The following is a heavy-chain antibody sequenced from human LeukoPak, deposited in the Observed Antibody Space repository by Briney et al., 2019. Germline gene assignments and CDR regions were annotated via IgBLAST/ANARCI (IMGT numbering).Heavy chain of an antibody. Sequence: SETLSLTCTVSAGFVSNSNYYWGWIRQPPGKGLEWIGEIYHSGSTNYNPSLKSRVPISVDSSKNQFSLKLSSVTAADTAVYYCARDHAWSRASYFAFWGQGTLVTVSS. CDR1: AGFVSNSNYY. D-gene: IGHD3-3*01. J-gene: IGHJ4*02. CDR3: ARDHAWSRASYFAF. V-gene: IGHV4-39*07. CDR2: IYHSGST.